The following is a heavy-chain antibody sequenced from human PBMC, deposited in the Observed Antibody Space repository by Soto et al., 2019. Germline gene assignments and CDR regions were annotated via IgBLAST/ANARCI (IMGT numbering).Heavy chain of an antibody. J-gene: IGHJ4*02. V-gene: IGHV3-64*02. CDR1: GFTFSNHA. D-gene: IGHD3-16*01. CDR2: INTNGGST. CDR3: ARGGGGAALADFDY. Sequence: GGSLRLSCAASGFTFSNHAMHWVRQAPGKGLECISTINTNGGSTYYADSVKGRFTISRDNSKNTLYLQMGSLRADDMAIYFCARGGGGAALADFDYWGQGALVTVSS.